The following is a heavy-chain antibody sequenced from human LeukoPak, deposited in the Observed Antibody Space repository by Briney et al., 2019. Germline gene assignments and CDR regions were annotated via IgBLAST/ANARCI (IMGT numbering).Heavy chain of an antibody. Sequence: PGGSLRLSCVASGFTFSSRDWMTWVRQAPGKGLEWIGTIYYSGRTSYNPSLKSRVTISVDTSKNQFSLNLRSMTAADTAVYYCARSIDRDAYNFGYWGQGTLVTVSS. V-gene: IGHV4-4*02. CDR2: IYYSGRT. CDR3: ARSIDRDAYNFGY. D-gene: IGHD5-24*01. J-gene: IGHJ4*02. CDR1: GFTFSSRDW.